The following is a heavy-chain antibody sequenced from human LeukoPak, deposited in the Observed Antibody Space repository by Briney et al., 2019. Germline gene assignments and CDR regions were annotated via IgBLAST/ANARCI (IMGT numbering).Heavy chain of an antibody. CDR2: IYHSGST. V-gene: IGHV4-4*02. J-gene: IGHJ4*02. Sequence: ASRTLSLTCAVSGGSISSSNWWSWVRQPPGKGLEGIGEIYHSGSTNYNPSLKSRVTISVDKSKNQFSLKLSSVTAADTAVYYCARKDYDSSGQFDYWGQGTLVTVSS. CDR3: ARKDYDSSGQFDY. CDR1: GGSISSSNW. D-gene: IGHD3-22*01.